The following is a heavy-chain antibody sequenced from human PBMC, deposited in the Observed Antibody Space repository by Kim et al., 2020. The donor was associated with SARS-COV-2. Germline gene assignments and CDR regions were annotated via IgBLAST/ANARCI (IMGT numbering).Heavy chain of an antibody. CDR2: IYHSGST. D-gene: IGHD3-10*01. CDR1: GGSISSSNW. Sequence: SETLSLTCAVSGGSISSSNWWSWVRQPPGKGLEWIGEIYHSGSTNYNPSLKSRVTISVDKSKNQFSLKLSSVTAADTAVYYCARDSKGITMVRGVIIKEAWAFDYWGQGTLVTVSS. CDR3: ARDSKGITMVRGVIIKEAWAFDY. J-gene: IGHJ4*02. V-gene: IGHV4-4*02.